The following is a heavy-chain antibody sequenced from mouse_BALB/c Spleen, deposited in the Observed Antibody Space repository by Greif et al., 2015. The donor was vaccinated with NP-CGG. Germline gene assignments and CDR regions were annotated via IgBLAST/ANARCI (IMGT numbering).Heavy chain of an antibody. D-gene: IGHD1-1*01. CDR2: ISNGGGST. CDR3: ARGFTTVVAYYAMDY. Sequence: EVKLVESGGGLVQPGGSLKLSCAASGFTFSSYTMSWVRQTPEKRLEWVAYISNGGGSTXXPDTVKGRFTISRDNAKNTLYLQMSSLKSEDTAMYYCARGFTTVVAYYAMDYWGQGTPVTVSS. J-gene: IGHJ4*01. CDR1: GFTFSSYT. V-gene: IGHV5-12-2*01.